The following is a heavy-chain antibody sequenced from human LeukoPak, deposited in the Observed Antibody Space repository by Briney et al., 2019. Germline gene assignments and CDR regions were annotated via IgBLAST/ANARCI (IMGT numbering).Heavy chain of an antibody. D-gene: IGHD6-6*01. Sequence: ASVKVSCKASGYTFTSYDINWVRQATGQGLEWMGWMNPNSGNTGYAQKFQGRVTITADESTSTAYMELSSLRSEDTAVYYCARDGYSSSSFTPFDYWGQGTLVTVSS. CDR2: MNPNSGNT. J-gene: IGHJ4*02. CDR1: GYTFTSYD. V-gene: IGHV1-8*01. CDR3: ARDGYSSSSFTPFDY.